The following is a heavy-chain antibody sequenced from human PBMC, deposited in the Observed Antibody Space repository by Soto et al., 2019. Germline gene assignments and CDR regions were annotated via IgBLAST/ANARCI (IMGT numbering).Heavy chain of an antibody. CDR1: GFTITPYV. D-gene: IGHD6-13*01. CDR2: IKGDGSVT. V-gene: IGHV3-74*01. J-gene: IGHJ4*02. Sequence: GGSLRLSCAASGFTITPYVMHWVRQAPGKGLAWVSRIKGDGSVTNYADSVKGRFTISRDNAKNTVYLQMNTLRAEDTAVYYCARAGYTYGNDYWGQGTLVTVSS. CDR3: ARAGYTYGNDY.